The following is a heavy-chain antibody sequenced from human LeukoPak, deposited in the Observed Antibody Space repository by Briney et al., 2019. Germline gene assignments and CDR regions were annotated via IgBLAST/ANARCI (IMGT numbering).Heavy chain of an antibody. Sequence: SETLSLTCTVSGGSISSYYWSWIRQPPGPGLELIGYIYTSGSTNYNPSLTSRVTISVDTSKNQFSLKLSSVTAADPAVYYCARLGLWSGYSYYFDYWGQGTLVTVSS. CDR3: ARLGLWSGYSYYFDY. V-gene: IGHV4-4*09. CDR1: GGSISSYY. CDR2: IYTSGST. J-gene: IGHJ4*02. D-gene: IGHD3-3*01.